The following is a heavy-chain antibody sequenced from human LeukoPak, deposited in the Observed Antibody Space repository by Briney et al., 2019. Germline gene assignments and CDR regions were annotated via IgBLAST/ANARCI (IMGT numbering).Heavy chain of an antibody. CDR1: GGSISSYY. J-gene: IGHJ5*02. V-gene: IGHV4-59*01. CDR3: ARVPEEFHWWFDP. Sequence: PSETLSLTCTVSGGSISSYYWSWIRQPPGKGLEWIGYIYYSGSPNYNPSLKSRVTISVDTSKNQFSLKLSSVTAADTAVYYCARVPEEFHWWFDPWGQGTLVTVSS. D-gene: IGHD3-10*01. CDR2: IYYSGSP.